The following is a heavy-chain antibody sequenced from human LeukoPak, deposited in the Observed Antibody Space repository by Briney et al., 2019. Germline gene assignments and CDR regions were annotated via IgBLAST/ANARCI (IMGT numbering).Heavy chain of an antibody. J-gene: IGHJ4*02. Sequence: GGSLRLSCAASGFTFSSYAMSWVRQAPGKGLDWVSAISGSGGSTYYADSVKGRFTISRDNSKNTLYLQMNSLSAEDTAVYYCAKASISGWYSEIDYWGQGTPVTVSS. CDR3: AKASISGWYSEIDY. CDR1: GFTFSSYA. V-gene: IGHV3-23*01. CDR2: ISGSGGST. D-gene: IGHD6-19*01.